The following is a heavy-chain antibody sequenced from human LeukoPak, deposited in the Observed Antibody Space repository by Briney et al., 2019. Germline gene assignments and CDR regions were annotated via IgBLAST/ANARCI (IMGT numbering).Heavy chain of an antibody. J-gene: IGHJ6*03. CDR2: INHSGST. CDR1: GGSFSGYY. CDR3: VVTAALGYYMDV. V-gene: IGHV4-34*01. Sequence: PSETRSLTCAVYGGSFSGYYWSWIRQPPGKGLEWIGEINHSGSTNYNPSLKSRVTISVDTSKNQFSLKLSSVTAADTAVYYCVVTAALGYYMDVWGKGTTVTVSS. D-gene: IGHD2-21*02.